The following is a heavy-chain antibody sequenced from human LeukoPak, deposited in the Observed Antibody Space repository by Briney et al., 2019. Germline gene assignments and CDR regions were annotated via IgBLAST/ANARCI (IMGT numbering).Heavy chain of an antibody. D-gene: IGHD6-6*01. J-gene: IGHJ4*02. CDR2: INHSGST. CDR1: GGSFSGYY. Sequence: SETLSLTSAVDGGSFSGYYSTWIRQPPRNRPDWIGAINHSGSTNYNPSLKSRVTISVDTSKNQFSLKLSSVTAADTAVYYCARGKVAARPAPYFDYWGQGTLVTVSS. V-gene: IGHV4-34*01. CDR3: ARGKVAARPAPYFDY.